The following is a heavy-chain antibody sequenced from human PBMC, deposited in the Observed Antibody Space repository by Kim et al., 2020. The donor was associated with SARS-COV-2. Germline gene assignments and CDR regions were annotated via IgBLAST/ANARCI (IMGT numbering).Heavy chain of an antibody. D-gene: IGHD6-19*01. CDR2: IYYSGST. Sequence: SETLSLTCTVSGGSISSYYWSWIRQPPGKGLEWIGYIYYSGSTNYNPSLKSRVTISVDTSKNQFSLKLSSVTAADTAVYYCAGLVGQWPEYIDDYWGQGTLVTVSS. CDR1: GGSISSYY. V-gene: IGHV4-59*01. CDR3: AGLVGQWPEYIDDY. J-gene: IGHJ4*02.